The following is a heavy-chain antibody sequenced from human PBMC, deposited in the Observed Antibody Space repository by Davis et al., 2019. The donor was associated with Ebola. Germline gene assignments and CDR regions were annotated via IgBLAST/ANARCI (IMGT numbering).Heavy chain of an antibody. J-gene: IGHJ4*02. Sequence: ASVKVSCKASGYTFTSYGISWVRQAPGQGLEWMGWINPNSGGTNYAQKFQGWVTMTRDTSISTAYMELSRLRSDDTAVYYCARGGGSSKRTMGYWGQGTLVTVSS. CDR3: ARGGGSSKRTMGY. CDR1: GYTFTSYG. V-gene: IGHV1-2*04. CDR2: INPNSGGT. D-gene: IGHD1-26*01.